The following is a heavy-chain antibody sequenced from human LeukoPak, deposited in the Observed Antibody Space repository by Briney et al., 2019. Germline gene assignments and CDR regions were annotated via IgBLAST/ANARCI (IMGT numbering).Heavy chain of an antibody. J-gene: IGHJ4*02. CDR2: ISWNSGSI. V-gene: IGHV3-9*01. Sequence: GGSLRLSCAASGFTFDDYAMHWVRQAPGKGLEWVSGISWNSGSIGYADSVKGRFTISRDNAKNSLYLQMNSLRAEDTALYYCAKGSESSSSIFTPSFDSWGQGTLVTVSS. CDR3: AKGSESSSSIFTPSFDS. D-gene: IGHD6-6*01. CDR1: GFTFDDYA.